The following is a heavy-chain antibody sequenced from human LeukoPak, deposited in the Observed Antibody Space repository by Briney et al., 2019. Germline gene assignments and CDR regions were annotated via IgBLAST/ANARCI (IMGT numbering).Heavy chain of an antibody. CDR1: GFTFTRYW. D-gene: IGHD4-17*01. CDR3: ARDGDYIMPPFDY. CDR2: IKQDGSER. Sequence: GGSLRLSCAASGFTFTRYWMSWVRQAPGKGLEWVANIKQDGSERHYVDSVKGRFTISRDNARNSVYLQMNSLSDDETAVYYCARDGDYIMPPFDYWGQGILVTVSS. J-gene: IGHJ4*02. V-gene: IGHV3-7*01.